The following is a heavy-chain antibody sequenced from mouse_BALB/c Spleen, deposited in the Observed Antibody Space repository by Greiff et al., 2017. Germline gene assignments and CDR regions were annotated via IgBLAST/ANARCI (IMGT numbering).Heavy chain of an antibody. CDR1: GYTFTSYW. CDR2: IDPSDSYT. J-gene: IGHJ2*01. CDR3: TGDYDAEGGY. Sequence: VQLQQPGAELVKPGASVKLSCKASGYTFTSYWMHWVKQRPGQGLEWIGEIDPSDSYTNYNQKFKGKATLTAVTSTSTAYMELSSLTNEDSAVYYCTGDYDAEGGYWGQGTTLTVSS. V-gene: IGHV1-69*02. D-gene: IGHD2-4*01.